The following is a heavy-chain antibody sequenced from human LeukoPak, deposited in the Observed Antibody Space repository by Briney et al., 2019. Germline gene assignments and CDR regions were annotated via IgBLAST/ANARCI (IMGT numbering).Heavy chain of an antibody. D-gene: IGHD6-13*01. CDR2: IWYDGSNK. J-gene: IGHJ4*02. CDR1: GFTFSSYG. CDR3: ASEDRAAAGTPFDY. V-gene: IGHV3-33*01. Sequence: GRSLRLSCAASGFTFSSYGMHWVRQAPGKGLEWVAVIWYDGSNKYYADSVKGRFTISRDNSKNTLYLQMNSLRAEDTAVYYCASEDRAAAGTPFDYWGQGTLVTVSS.